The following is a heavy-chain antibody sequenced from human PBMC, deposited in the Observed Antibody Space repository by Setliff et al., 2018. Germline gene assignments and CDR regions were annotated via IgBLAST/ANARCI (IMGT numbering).Heavy chain of an antibody. Sequence: ALRLSCAASGFTSSMYGVHWVRQAPGKGLEWVAYIRHDGSNENYADSVKGRFTISRDNSRYTLYLQLNSLRAEDTAVYYCARAKGTTMATQYFDYWGQGTLVTVSS. CDR3: ARAKGTTMATQYFDY. CDR1: GFTSSMYG. CDR2: IRHDGSNE. J-gene: IGHJ4*02. D-gene: IGHD3-10*01. V-gene: IGHV3-30*02.